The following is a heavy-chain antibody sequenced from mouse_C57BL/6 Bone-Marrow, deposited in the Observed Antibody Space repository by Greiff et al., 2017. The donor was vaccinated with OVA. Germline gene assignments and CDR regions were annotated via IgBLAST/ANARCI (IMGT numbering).Heavy chain of an antibody. CDR2: IDPENGDT. Sequence: VQLQQSGAELVRPGASVKLSCTASGFNIKDVYMHWVKQRPEQGLEWIGWIDPENGDTEYASKFQGKATITADTSSNTAYLQLSSLTSEDTAVYYCTANWDWFAYWGQGTLVTVSA. CDR3: TANWDWFAY. J-gene: IGHJ3*01. V-gene: IGHV14-4*01. CDR1: GFNIKDVY. D-gene: IGHD4-1*02.